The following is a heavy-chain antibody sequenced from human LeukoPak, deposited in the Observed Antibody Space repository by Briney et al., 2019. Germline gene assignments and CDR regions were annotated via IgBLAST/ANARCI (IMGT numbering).Heavy chain of an antibody. V-gene: IGHV3-30*02. CDR2: IRYDGSNK. CDR3: AKDLGKVGD. J-gene: IGHJ4*02. D-gene: IGHD2-15*01. CDR1: GFTFSSYG. Sequence: GGSLRLSCAASGFTFSSYGRDWVRQAPGKGLVWVAFIRYDGSNKYYADSVKGRFTISRDNSKNTLYLQMNSLRAEDTAVYYCAKDLGKVGDWGQGTLVSDSS.